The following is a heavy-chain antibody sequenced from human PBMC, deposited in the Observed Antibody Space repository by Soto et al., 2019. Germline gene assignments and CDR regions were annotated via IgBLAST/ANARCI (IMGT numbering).Heavy chain of an antibody. CDR3: ARVSTSGWYYFDY. CDR2: IIPIFGTA. V-gene: IGHV1-69*13. J-gene: IGHJ4*02. CDR1: GGTFSSSA. D-gene: IGHD6-19*01. Sequence: SVKVSCKASGGTFSSSAISWVRQAPGQGPEWMGGIIPIFGTANYAQKFQGRVTITADESTSTAYMELSSLRYEDTAVYYCARVSTSGWYYFDYWGQGTRVTVS.